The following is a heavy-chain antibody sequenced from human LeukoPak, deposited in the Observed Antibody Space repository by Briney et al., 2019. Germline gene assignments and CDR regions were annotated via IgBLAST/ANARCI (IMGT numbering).Heavy chain of an antibody. J-gene: IGHJ4*02. D-gene: IGHD4-23*01. CDR2: ISYDGSNK. CDR1: GFTFSSYA. V-gene: IGHV3-30*04. CDR3: ATVDYGGNSADY. Sequence: GGSLRLSCAASGFTFSSYAMHWVRQAPGKGLEWVAVISYDGSNKYYTDSVKGRFTISRDNSKNTLYLQMNSLRAEDTAVYYCATVDYGGNSADYWGQGTLVTVSS.